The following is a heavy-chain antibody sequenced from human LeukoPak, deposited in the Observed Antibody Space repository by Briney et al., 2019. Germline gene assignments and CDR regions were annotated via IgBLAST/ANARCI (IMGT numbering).Heavy chain of an antibody. J-gene: IGHJ6*04. Sequence: GGSLRLSCAASRFTFSSYEMNWVRQAPGKGLEWVSYISSSGSTIYYADSVKDRFTISRDNAKNSLYLQMNSLRAEDTAVYYCAELGITMIGGVWGKGTTVTISS. V-gene: IGHV3-48*03. CDR3: AELGITMIGGV. D-gene: IGHD3-10*02. CDR2: ISSSGSTI. CDR1: RFTFSSYE.